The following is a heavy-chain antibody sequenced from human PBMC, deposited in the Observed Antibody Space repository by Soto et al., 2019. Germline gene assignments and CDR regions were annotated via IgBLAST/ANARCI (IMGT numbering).Heavy chain of an antibody. Sequence: SVKVSCKASGGTFSSYAISWVRQAPGQGLEWMGGIIPIFGTANYAQEFQGRVTITADKSTSTAYMELSSLRSEDTAVYYCAVLQFRPYGMDVWGQGTTVTSP. CDR1: GGTFSSYA. CDR3: AVLQFRPYGMDV. CDR2: IIPIFGTA. D-gene: IGHD5-12*01. V-gene: IGHV1-69*06. J-gene: IGHJ6*02.